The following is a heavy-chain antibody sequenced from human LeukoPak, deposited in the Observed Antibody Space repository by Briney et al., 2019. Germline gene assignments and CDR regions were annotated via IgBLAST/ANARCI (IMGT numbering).Heavy chain of an antibody. D-gene: IGHD6-6*01. CDR3: AKAWWSTSSGGDSFGI. V-gene: IGHV3-23*01. CDR1: GFTLSNIA. CDR2: FSGPGKT. J-gene: IGHJ3*02. Sequence: GGSLRLSCAASGFTLSNIAMSRVRQAPGKGLEWVSGFSGPGKTYYADSVKGRFTISRDTSKSTLYLQINSLRAEDTAVYYCAKAWWSTSSGGDSFGIWGQGTIVTVSS.